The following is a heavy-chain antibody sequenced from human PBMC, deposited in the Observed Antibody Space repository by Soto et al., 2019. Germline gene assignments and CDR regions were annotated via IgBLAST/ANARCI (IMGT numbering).Heavy chain of an antibody. V-gene: IGHV1-8*01. CDR2: MNPNSGNT. J-gene: IGHJ4*02. Sequence: ASVKVSCKASGYTFTSYDINWVRQATGQGLEWMGWMNPNSGNTGYAQKFQGRVTMTRNTSISTAYMELSSLRSEDTAVYYCARDMDRVDCGSTSCSTDYWGQGTLVTVSS. CDR3: ARDMDRVDCGSTSCSTDY. D-gene: IGHD2-2*01. CDR1: GYTFTSYD.